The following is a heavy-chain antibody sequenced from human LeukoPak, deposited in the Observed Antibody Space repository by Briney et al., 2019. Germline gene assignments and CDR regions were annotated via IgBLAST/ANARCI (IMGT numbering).Heavy chain of an antibody. CDR3: ARGLFLSGYLDAFDI. CDR1: GFTFSNAR. J-gene: IGHJ3*02. V-gene: IGHV3-15*01. Sequence: GGSLRLSCAASGFTFSNARMSWVRQAPGKGLEWVGRIKSKTDGGTTDYAAPVKGRFTISRDDSKNTLYLQMNSLRVEDTAVYYCARGLFLSGYLDAFDIWGQGTVVTVSS. CDR2: IKSKTDGGTT. D-gene: IGHD3-22*01.